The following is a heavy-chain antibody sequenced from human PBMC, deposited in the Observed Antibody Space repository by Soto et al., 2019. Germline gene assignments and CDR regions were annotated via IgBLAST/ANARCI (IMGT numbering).Heavy chain of an antibody. CDR1: GYTFSAFY. Sequence: QVQLVQSGAEVKKPGRSVKVSCRASGYTFSAFYMHWVRQAPGQGLEWMGCINPDTGDTNYAQKFQGRVTMTRDTSIPTVHMELSRLRSEDTAVYYCTRRGYSDGASEDFWGQGNLVAFSS. CDR2: INPDTGDT. V-gene: IGHV1-2*02. CDR3: TRRGYSDGASEDF. J-gene: IGHJ4*02. D-gene: IGHD5-18*01.